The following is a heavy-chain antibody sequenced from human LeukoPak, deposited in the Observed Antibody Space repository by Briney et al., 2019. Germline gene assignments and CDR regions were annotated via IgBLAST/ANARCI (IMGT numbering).Heavy chain of an antibody. CDR2: IYYSGST. D-gene: IGHD3-3*01. Sequence: SETLSLTCTVSGGSISSYYWSWIRQPPGKGLEWIGYIYYSGSTNYNPSPKSRVTISVDTSKNQFSLKLSSVTAADTAVYYCARRFGGGGSDYWGQGTLVTVSS. V-gene: IGHV4-59*08. J-gene: IGHJ4*02. CDR3: ARRFGGGGSDY. CDR1: GGSISSYY.